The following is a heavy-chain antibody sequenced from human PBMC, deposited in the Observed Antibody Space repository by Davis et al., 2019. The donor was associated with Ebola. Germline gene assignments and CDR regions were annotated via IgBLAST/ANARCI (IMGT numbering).Heavy chain of an antibody. V-gene: IGHV3-74*01. CDR2: INADGNNI. J-gene: IGHJ6*02. Sequence: GESLKISCAASGFTFSRYWMHWVRQAPGKGLVWVSRINADGNNIDYADSVKGRFTISRDNAKNTLYLQMNSLRAEDTAVYYCARDGGYSYGWGYYYYYGMDVWGQGTTVTVSS. CDR1: GFTFSRYW. D-gene: IGHD5-18*01. CDR3: ARDGGYSYGWGYYYYYGMDV.